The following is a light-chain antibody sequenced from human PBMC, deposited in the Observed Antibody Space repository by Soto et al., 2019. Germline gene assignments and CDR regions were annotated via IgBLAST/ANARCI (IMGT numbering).Light chain of an antibody. CDR2: DAS. CDR1: QSVSNS. V-gene: IGKV3-11*01. CDR3: QQRRNWPRT. J-gene: IGKJ2*01. Sequence: EIVLTQSPATLSLSPGERATLSCRASQSVSNSLVWFQQKPGQAPRLLIYDASNRATDIPARFSGSGSGTDCTLTIRSLEPEDLAVYYCQQRRNWPRTFGQGTKLEIK.